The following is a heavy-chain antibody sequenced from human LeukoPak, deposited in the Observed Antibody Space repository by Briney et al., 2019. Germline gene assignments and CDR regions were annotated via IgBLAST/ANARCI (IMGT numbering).Heavy chain of an antibody. V-gene: IGHV5-51*01. CDR3: ARQGSGIFVY. J-gene: IGHJ4*02. Sequence: GESLKISCKGSGYSFTNYWIGWVRQLPGKGLEWMGIIYPDDSDTRYSPSFQGQVTISADKSMNPAYLQWSGLKASDTAMYYCARQGSGIFVYWGQGTLVTVSS. CDR1: GYSFTNYW. CDR2: IYPDDSDT. D-gene: IGHD2-15*01.